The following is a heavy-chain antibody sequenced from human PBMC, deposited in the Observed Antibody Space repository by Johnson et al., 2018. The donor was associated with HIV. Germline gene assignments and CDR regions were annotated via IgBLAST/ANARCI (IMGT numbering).Heavy chain of an antibody. CDR3: ARLPPYYYDSSGYYHDAFDI. D-gene: IGHD3-22*01. V-gene: IGHV3-66*04. J-gene: IGHJ3*02. CDR1: GFTVSSNY. CDR2: IYSGGST. Sequence: VQLVESGGGVVRPGGSLRLSCAASGFTVSSNYMSWVRQAPGKGLEWVSVIYSGGSTYYADSVKGRFTISRDNSKNTLYLQMNSLRAEDTAVYYCARLPPYYYDSSGYYHDAFDIWGQGTMVTVSS.